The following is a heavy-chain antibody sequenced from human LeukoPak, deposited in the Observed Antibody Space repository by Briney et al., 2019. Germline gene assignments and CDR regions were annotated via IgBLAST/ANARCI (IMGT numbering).Heavy chain of an antibody. D-gene: IGHD4-17*01. Sequence: SVKVSCKASGYTFTSYDINWVRQATGQGLEWMGGIIPIFGTANYAQKFQGRVTITTDESTSTAYMELSSLRSEDTAVYYCARVTRDYGDYVDYYYYYMDVWGKGTTVTVSS. CDR3: ARVTRDYGDYVDYYYYYMDV. V-gene: IGHV1-69*05. CDR1: GYTFTSYD. J-gene: IGHJ6*03. CDR2: IIPIFGTA.